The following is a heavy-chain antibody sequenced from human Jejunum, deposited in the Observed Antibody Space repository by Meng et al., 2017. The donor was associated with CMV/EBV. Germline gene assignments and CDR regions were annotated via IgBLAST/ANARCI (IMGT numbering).Heavy chain of an antibody. V-gene: IGHV3-11*01. CDR2: ISSSGSTI. Sequence: RWDRQAPGKGLEWVSYISSSGSTIYYADSVKGRFTISRDNAKNSLYLQMNSLRADDTAVYYCARDHRDYDFGNDHYNPYYYGMDVWGQGTTVTVSS. D-gene: IGHD3-3*01. J-gene: IGHJ6*02. CDR3: ARDHRDYDFGNDHYNPYYYGMDV.